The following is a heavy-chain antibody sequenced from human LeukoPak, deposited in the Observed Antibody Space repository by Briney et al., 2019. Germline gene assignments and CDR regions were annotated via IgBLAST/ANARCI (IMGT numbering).Heavy chain of an antibody. CDR2: ISGSGGST. D-gene: IGHD2-21*02. J-gene: IGHJ3*02. V-gene: IGHV3-23*01. CDR3: AKDLGGPYCGGDCNDAFDI. CDR1: GFTFSSYA. Sequence: GGSLRLSCAASGFTFSSYAMSWVRQAPGKGLKWVSAISGSGGSTYYADSVKGRFTISRDNSKNTLYLQMKSLRAEDTAVYYCAKDLGGPYCGGDCNDAFDIWGQGTMVTVSS.